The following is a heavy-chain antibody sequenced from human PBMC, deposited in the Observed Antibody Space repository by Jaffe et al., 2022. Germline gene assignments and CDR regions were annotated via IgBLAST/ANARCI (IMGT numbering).Heavy chain of an antibody. V-gene: IGHV4-38-2*01. CDR3: ARASFDYDILTGYPSYYYMDV. J-gene: IGHJ6*03. D-gene: IGHD3-9*01. Sequence: QVQLQESGPGLVKPSETLSLTCAVSGYSISSGYYWGWIRQPPGKGLEWIGSIYHSGSTYYNPSLKSRVTISVDTSKNQFSLKLSSVTAADTAVYYCARASFDYDILTGYPSYYYMDVWGKGTTVTVSS. CDR1: GYSISSGYY. CDR2: IYHSGST.